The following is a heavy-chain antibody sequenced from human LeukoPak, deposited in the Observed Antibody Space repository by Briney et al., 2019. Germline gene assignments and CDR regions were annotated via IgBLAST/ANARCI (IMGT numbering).Heavy chain of an antibody. V-gene: IGHV4-59*01. CDR1: GGSISSYY. Sequence: SETLSLTCTVSGGSISSYYWSWIRQPPGKGLEWIGDMYYSGSTNYNPSLKSRVTISVDTSKNQFSLKLSSVTAADTAVYYCARVWAYYDILTGYSTVMGAQYYFDYWGQGTLVTVSS. CDR3: ARVWAYYDILTGYSTVMGAQYYFDY. CDR2: MYYSGST. J-gene: IGHJ4*02. D-gene: IGHD3-9*01.